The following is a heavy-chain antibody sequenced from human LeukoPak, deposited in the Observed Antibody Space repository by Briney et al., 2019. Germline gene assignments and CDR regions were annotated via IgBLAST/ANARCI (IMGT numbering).Heavy chain of an antibody. D-gene: IGHD4-17*01. V-gene: IGHV3-21*01. CDR2: ISDSSRHI. CDR1: GFTFSRYS. CDR3: ARAYTNGDYLDY. J-gene: IGHJ4*02. Sequence: GGSLRLSCAASGFTFSRYSVNWVRQAPGKGLEWVSCISDSSRHIYSADSVKGRFTISRDNANSSASLQMNSLRVADTAVYYCARAYTNGDYLDYWGQGTLVTVSS.